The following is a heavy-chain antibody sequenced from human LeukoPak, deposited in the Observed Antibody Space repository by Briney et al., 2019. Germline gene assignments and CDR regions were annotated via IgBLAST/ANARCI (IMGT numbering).Heavy chain of an antibody. D-gene: IGHD3-22*01. Sequence: ASVKVSCKASGYTFTGYYMHWVRQAPGQGLEWMGGIIPIFGTANYAQKFQGRVTITADESTSTAYMELSSLRSEDTAVYYCAREGYYDSSGYYWNWFDPWGQGTLVTVSS. J-gene: IGHJ5*02. CDR1: GYTFTGYY. V-gene: IGHV1-69*13. CDR3: AREGYYDSSGYYWNWFDP. CDR2: IIPIFGTA.